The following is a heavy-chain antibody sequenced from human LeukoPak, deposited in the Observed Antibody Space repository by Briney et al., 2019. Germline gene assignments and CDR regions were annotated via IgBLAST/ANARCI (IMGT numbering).Heavy chain of an antibody. V-gene: IGHV1-46*01. CDR3: ARSSGYFDY. Sequence: ASVKVSCKASGYTFTSYYMHWVRQAPGQGLEWMGIINPSGGSTSYAQKFQGRVTITADKSTSTAYMELSSLRSEDTAVYYCARSSGYFDYWGQGTLVTVSS. CDR2: INPSGGST. J-gene: IGHJ4*02. D-gene: IGHD3-22*01. CDR1: GYTFTSYY.